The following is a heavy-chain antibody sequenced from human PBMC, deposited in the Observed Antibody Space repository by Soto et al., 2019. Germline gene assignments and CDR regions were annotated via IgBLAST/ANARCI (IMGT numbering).Heavy chain of an antibody. J-gene: IGHJ4*02. D-gene: IGHD3-16*02. CDR3: AKGAYDYVWGSCRSSYYFDY. V-gene: IGHV3-23*01. CDR2: ISGSGGST. Sequence: GGSLRLSCVASGITFGSRAMSWVRQAPGEGLKWVSAISGSGGSTYYADSVKGRFTISRDNSRNTLYLQMNSLRAEDTAVYYCAKGAYDYVWGSCRSSYYFDYWGQGTLVTVSS. CDR1: GITFGSRA.